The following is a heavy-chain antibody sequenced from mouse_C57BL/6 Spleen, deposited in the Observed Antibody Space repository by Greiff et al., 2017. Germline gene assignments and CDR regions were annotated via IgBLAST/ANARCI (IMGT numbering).Heavy chain of an antibody. CDR3: ARGNYYGSSFLYAMDY. Sequence: VMLVESGPGLVQPSQSLSITCTVSGFSLTSYGVHWVRQSPGKGLEWLGVIWSGGSTDYNAAFISRLSISKDNSKSQVFFKMNSLQADDTAIYYCARGNYYGSSFLYAMDYWGQGTSVTVSS. V-gene: IGHV2-2*01. CDR1: GFSLTSYG. J-gene: IGHJ4*01. CDR2: IWSGGST. D-gene: IGHD1-1*01.